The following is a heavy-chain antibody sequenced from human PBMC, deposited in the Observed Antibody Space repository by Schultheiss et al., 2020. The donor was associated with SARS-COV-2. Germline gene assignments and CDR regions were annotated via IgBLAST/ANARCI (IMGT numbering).Heavy chain of an antibody. D-gene: IGHD6-19*01. Sequence: GSLRLSCAASGFTFSSYAMHWVRQAPGKGLEWVAVISYDGSDKYYADSVKGRFTISRDNSKNTLYLQMNSLRAEDTAVYYCARDNEGGSPLYSSSGTLDWHSSPPYYWGQGTLVTVSS. V-gene: IGHV3-30*01. CDR2: ISYDGSDK. J-gene: IGHJ4*02. CDR1: GFTFSSYA. CDR3: ARDNEGGSPLYSSSGTLDWHSSPPYY.